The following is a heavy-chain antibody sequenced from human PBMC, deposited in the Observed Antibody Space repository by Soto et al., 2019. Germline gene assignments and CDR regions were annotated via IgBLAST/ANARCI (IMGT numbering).Heavy chain of an antibody. CDR2: ISYDGILK. V-gene: IGHV3-30*18. Sequence: QVRLVESGGGVVQPGRSLRLSCEASGFTFSAFGMHWVRQAPGKGLEWVAIISYDGILKYYADSVKGRFTISRDTSKSALYLQMNSLRPEDTAVYYCAKDFKISGGHYGSLNYYYGMDVWGQGTTVTVSS. CDR1: GFTFSAFG. CDR3: AKDFKISGGHYGSLNYYYGMDV. J-gene: IGHJ6*02. D-gene: IGHD3-10*01.